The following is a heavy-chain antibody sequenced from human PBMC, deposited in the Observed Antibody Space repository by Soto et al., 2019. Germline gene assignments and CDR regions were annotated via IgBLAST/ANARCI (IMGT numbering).Heavy chain of an antibody. CDR2: ISSSSSYI. CDR1: GFTFSSHE. V-gene: IGHV3-21*05. D-gene: IGHD5-18*01. J-gene: IGHJ4*02. Sequence: GGSLRLSCVASGFTFSSHEMNWVRQAPGKGLEWVSYISSSSSYIYYADSVKGRFTISRDNAKNSLYLQMNSLRAEDTAVYYCARDHRYGFDYWGQGTLVTVAS. CDR3: ARDHRYGFDY.